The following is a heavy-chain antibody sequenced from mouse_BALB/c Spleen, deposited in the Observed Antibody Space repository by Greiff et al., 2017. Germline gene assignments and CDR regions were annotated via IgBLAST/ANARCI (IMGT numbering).Heavy chain of an antibody. CDR1: GFSLTSYG. V-gene: IGHV2-9*02. CDR2: IWAGGST. J-gene: IGHJ4*01. Sequence: VKLVESGPGLVAPSQSLSITCTVSGFSLTSYGVHWVRQPPGKGLAWLGVIWAGGSTNYNSALMSRLSISKDTSKGQVFLKMNRLQTDDTAMYYCARDGTTATRYYAMDYWGQGTSVTVSS. CDR3: ARDGTTATRYYAMDY. D-gene: IGHD1-2*01.